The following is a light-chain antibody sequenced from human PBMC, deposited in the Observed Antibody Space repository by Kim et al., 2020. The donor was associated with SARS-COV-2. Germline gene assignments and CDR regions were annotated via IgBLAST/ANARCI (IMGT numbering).Light chain of an antibody. V-gene: IGKV1-39*01. J-gene: IGKJ5*01. CDR1: QNISSY. CDR3: QQTFTTPIT. Sequence: DIQMTQSPSSLSASIGDRVTITCRASQNISSYLNWYHQKPGKAPDLLIYTASNLRSGVPSRFSGSGSGTDFTLTISSLQPEDFATYYCQQTFTTPITFGQGTRLEIK. CDR2: TAS.